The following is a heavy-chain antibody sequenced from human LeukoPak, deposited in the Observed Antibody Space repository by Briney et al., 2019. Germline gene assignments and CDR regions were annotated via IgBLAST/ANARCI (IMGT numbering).Heavy chain of an antibody. V-gene: IGHV4-39*07. CDR1: GGSISSTSYY. CDR3: ARELWFANAPGSWLDP. Sequence: SETLSLTCTVSGGSISSTSYYWAWIRQPPGKGLEWIASIHYSGITYYNPSLKSRVTISVDNSKNQFSLRLSSVTAADTAVYYCARELWFANAPGSWLDPWGQGTVVTVST. J-gene: IGHJ5*02. CDR2: IHYSGIT. D-gene: IGHD3-10*01.